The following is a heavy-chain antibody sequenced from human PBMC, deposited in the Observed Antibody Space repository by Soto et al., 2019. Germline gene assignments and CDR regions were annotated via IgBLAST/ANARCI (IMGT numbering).Heavy chain of an antibody. CDR2: ISGSGNSP. V-gene: IGHV3-23*01. CDR1: GFTFSSYA. CDR3: AKELVAEAGTGCHY. J-gene: IGHJ4*02. D-gene: IGHD6-19*01. Sequence: EVQLLESGGGLVQPGGSLRLSCAASGFTFSSYAMSWVRQAPGKGLEWVSVISGSGNSPHYADSVKGRFTISRDNSKNTLSLQMNSLRAENTAVYYCAKELVAEAGTGCHYWGQGTLVTVSS.